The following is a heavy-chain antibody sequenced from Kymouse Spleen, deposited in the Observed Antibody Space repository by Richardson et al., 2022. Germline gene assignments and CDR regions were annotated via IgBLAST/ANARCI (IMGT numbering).Heavy chain of an antibody. CDR1: GFTFSSYG. V-gene: IGHV3-33*01. J-gene: IGHJ6*02. CDR2: IWYDGSNK. CDR3: AVYSGSYRYGMDV. Sequence: QVQLVESGGGVVQPGRSLRLSCAASGFTFSSYGMHWVRQAPGKGLEWVAVIWYDGSNKYYADSVKGRFTISRDNSKNTLYLQMNSLRAEDTAVYYCAVYSGSYRYGMDVWGQGTTVTVSS. D-gene: IGHD1-26*01.